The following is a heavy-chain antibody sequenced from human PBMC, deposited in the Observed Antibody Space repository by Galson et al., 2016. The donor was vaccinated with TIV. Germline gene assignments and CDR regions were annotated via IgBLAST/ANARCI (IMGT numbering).Heavy chain of an antibody. CDR1: GYSFSNYW. CDR2: IHPADSDT. D-gene: IGHD1-1*01. V-gene: IGHV5-51*01. J-gene: IGHJ6*03. CDR3: ARRRVATTDTSTYYHYTDV. Sequence: QSGAEVTKPGESLKISCKGSGYSFSNYWIGWVRQMPGKGLEWMGVIHPADSDTRYSPSFQGQVTISADKSISTAYLQWSSLKASDTAVYYCARRRVATTDTSTYYHYTDVWGKGTTVTVSS.